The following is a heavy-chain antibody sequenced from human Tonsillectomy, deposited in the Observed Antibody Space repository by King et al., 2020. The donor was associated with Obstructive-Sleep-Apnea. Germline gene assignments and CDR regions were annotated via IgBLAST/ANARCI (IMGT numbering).Heavy chain of an antibody. D-gene: IGHD2-2*01. CDR2: IYYSGST. Sequence: QLQESGPGLVKPSQTLSLTCTVSGGSISSGGYYWSWIRQHPGKGLEWIGYIYYSGSTYYNPSLKSRVTISVDTSKNQFSLKLSSVTAADTAVYYCAREGRCSSTSCYQYSQHWGQGTLVTVSS. CDR3: AREGRCSSTSCYQYSQH. CDR1: GGSISSGGYY. V-gene: IGHV4-31*03. J-gene: IGHJ1*01.